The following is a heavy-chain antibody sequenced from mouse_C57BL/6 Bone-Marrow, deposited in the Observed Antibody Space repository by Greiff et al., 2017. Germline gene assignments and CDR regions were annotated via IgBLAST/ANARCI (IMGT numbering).Heavy chain of an antibody. D-gene: IGHD1-1*01. CDR2: FYPGSGSI. J-gene: IGHJ2*01. V-gene: IGHV1-62-2*01. CDR3: SRHEGITTVVATKGYLDY. CDR1: GYTFTEYT. Sequence: VQLQQSGAELVKPGASVKLSCKASGYTFTEYTIHWVKQRSGQGLEWIGWFYPGSGSIKYNEKFKDKATLTADKSSSTVYMELSRLTSEDSAVYFCSRHEGITTVVATKGYLDYWGQGTTLTVSS.